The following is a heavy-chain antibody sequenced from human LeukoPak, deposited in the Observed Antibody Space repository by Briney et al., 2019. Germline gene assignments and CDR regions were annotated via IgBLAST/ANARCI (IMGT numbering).Heavy chain of an antibody. V-gene: IGHV1-3*03. CDR3: ARNGIAVAGPFDY. D-gene: IGHD6-19*01. CDR2: INAGNGNT. Sequence: GASVKVSCKASGYTFTSYGINWVRQAPGQRLEWMGWINAGNGNTKYSQEFQGRVTITRDTSASTAYMELSSLRSEDMAVYYCARNGIAVAGPFDYWGQGTLVTVSS. J-gene: IGHJ4*02. CDR1: GYTFTSYG.